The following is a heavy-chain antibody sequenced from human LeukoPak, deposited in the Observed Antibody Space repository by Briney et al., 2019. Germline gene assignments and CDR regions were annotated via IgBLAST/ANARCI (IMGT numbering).Heavy chain of an antibody. CDR2: IRYDGSDK. CDR1: GFTFSDYG. D-gene: IGHD6-13*01. CDR3: AKDIGRSSYYYFDY. Sequence: GGSLRLSCAASGFTFSDYGMHWVRQAPGKWLEWVAFIRYDGSDKYYADSVKGRFTISRDNSKNTLYVQMNTLRAEDTAVYHCAKDIGRSSYYYFDYWGQGTLVTVSS. J-gene: IGHJ4*02. V-gene: IGHV3-30*02.